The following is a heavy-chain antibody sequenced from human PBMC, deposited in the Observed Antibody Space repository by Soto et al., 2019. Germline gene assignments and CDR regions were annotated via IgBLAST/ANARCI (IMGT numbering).Heavy chain of an antibody. Sequence: EVQLLESGVGLVQPGRSLRLSCATSGFTFSNYAMSWVRPAPGQGRDWVSAISGSGGTTYYADSVKGRFTISRDNSMNTLFLQMNSLRAEDAAVYYCAKCFVETGSNSGWPWSFHYWGQGTLVTVSS. J-gene: IGHJ4*02. V-gene: IGHV3-23*01. D-gene: IGHD6-25*01. CDR3: AKCFVETGSNSGWPWSFHY. CDR2: ISGSGGTT. CDR1: GFTFSNYA.